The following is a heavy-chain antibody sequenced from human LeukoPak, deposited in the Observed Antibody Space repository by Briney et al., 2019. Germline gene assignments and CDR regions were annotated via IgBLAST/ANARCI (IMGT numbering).Heavy chain of an antibody. Sequence: PSETLSLTCTVSGGSISSYYWNWIRQPAGKGLEWIGRIYTSGSTNYNPSLKSRVTMSVDTSKNQFSLKLSSLTAADTAVYYCARDGHYYDASAPTFGNWFDPWGQGTLVTVSS. CDR3: ARDGHYYDASAPTFGNWFDP. D-gene: IGHD3-22*01. CDR1: GGSISSYY. CDR2: IYTSGST. V-gene: IGHV4-4*07. J-gene: IGHJ5*02.